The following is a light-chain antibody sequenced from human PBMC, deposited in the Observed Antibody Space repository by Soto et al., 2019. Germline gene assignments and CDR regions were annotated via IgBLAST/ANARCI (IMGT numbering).Light chain of an antibody. J-gene: IGKJ4*01. CDR1: QTISNY. V-gene: IGKV1-39*01. CDR3: QQSYSTPTT. Sequence: DIQMTQSPSSLSASVGDRVTITCRASQTISNYLNWYQQKSGQAPKLLIYAAASLQSGVPSRFSGSGSGTDFTLNIRTLQPEDFATYYCQQSYSTPTTFGGGNKVDFK. CDR2: AAA.